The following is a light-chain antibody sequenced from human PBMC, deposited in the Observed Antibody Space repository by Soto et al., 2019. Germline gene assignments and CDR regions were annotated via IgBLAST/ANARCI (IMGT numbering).Light chain of an antibody. V-gene: IGLV2-23*01. CDR3: CSYAGSSWYV. CDR2: EGS. J-gene: IGLJ1*01. CDR1: SSDVGSYNL. Sequence: QSVLTQPASVSGSPGQSITISCTGTSSDVGSYNLVSWYQQHPGKAPKLMIYEGSKRPSGVSNRFSGSKSGNTASLTISGLQAEDEADYYCCSYAGSSWYVFGTGTKLTV.